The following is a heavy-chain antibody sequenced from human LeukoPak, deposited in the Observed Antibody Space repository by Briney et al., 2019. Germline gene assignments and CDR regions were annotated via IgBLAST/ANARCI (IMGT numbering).Heavy chain of an antibody. D-gene: IGHD3-10*01. J-gene: IGHJ4*02. CDR1: GNIFTNYH. CDR3: ATEAPGSYRFDN. Sequence: ASVKVSCKASGNIFTNYHLHWVRLAPGRGLEWMGAVYTDGGTITNTRSFQDRVTMTRDVSTRTVYMELSSLNSEDTAVCYCATEAPGSYRFDNWGQEILVTVSS. V-gene: IGHV1-46*01. CDR2: VYTDGGTI.